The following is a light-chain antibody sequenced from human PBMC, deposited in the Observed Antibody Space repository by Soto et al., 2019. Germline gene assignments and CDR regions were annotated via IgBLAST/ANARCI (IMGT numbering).Light chain of an antibody. CDR1: QSVSVY. Sequence: MMMTQSRATLSVSPGARATLSFRASQSVSVYLAWYQRKPGQAPGLLIYNASSRATGIPDRFSGSGSGTAFTLPISSLQSQDFAVFTSQQYGSWITFGQGTRLEI. CDR2: NAS. CDR3: QQYGSWIT. V-gene: IGKV3D-15*01. J-gene: IGKJ5*01.